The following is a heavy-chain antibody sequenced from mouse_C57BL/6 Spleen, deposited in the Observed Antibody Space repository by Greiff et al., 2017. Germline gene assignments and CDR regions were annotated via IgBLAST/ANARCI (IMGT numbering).Heavy chain of an antibody. CDR1: GFTFSSYA. CDR2: ISDGGSYT. V-gene: IGHV5-4*03. CDR3: ASETGTFGFDY. D-gene: IGHD4-1*01. Sequence: EVKLVESGGGLVKPGGSLKLSCAASGFTFSSYAMSWVRQTPEKRLEWVATISDGGSYTYYPDNVKGRFTISRDNAKNNLYLQMSHLKSEDTAMYYCASETGTFGFDYWGQGTTLTVSS. J-gene: IGHJ2*01.